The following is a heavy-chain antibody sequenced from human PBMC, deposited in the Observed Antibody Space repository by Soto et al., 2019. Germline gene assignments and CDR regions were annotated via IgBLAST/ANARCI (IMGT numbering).Heavy chain of an antibody. D-gene: IGHD1-7*01. Sequence: SGGSVRDGSYYWAWLRQPPGKGLEWIGYIYHSGSTIYNPSLKGRVTISIDTSKSQFSLNLNSMTAADTAVYYCAGYNWNYYFDPWGQGTLVTVSS. V-gene: IGHV4-61*01. CDR1: GGSVRDGSYY. CDR2: IYHSGST. CDR3: AGYNWNYYFDP. J-gene: IGHJ5*02.